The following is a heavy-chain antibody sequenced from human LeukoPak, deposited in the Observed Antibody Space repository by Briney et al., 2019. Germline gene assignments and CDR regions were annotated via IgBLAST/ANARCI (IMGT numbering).Heavy chain of an antibody. CDR1: GFTFSDYS. CDR3: ARVWLGSWFDP. D-gene: IGHD3-10*01. Sequence: GGSLRLSCAASGFTFSDYSMNWVRQAPGKGLEWVSYISSSSTTIYYADSVKGRFTISRDNAKNPLYLQMNSLRAEDTAVYYCARVWLGSWFDPWGQGTLVTVSS. J-gene: IGHJ5*02. CDR2: ISSSSTTI. V-gene: IGHV3-48*01.